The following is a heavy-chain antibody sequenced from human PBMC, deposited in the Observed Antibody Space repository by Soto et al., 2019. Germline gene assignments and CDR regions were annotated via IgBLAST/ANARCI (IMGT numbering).Heavy chain of an antibody. D-gene: IGHD2-21*02. CDR1: GYTFTSYG. CDR3: ARFPMDDLAYCGGDCFGWFDP. Sequence: ASVKVSCKASGYTFTSYGISWVRKAPGQGLEWMGWISAYNGNTNYAQKLQGRVTMTTDTSTSTAYMELRSLRSDDTAVYYCARFPMDDLAYCGGDCFGWFDPWGQGTLVTVSS. J-gene: IGHJ5*02. V-gene: IGHV1-18*01. CDR2: ISAYNGNT.